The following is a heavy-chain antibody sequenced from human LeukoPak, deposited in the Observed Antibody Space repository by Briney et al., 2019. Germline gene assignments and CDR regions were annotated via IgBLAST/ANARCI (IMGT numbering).Heavy chain of an antibody. CDR2: ISSSSSYI. J-gene: IGHJ6*02. D-gene: IGHD2-2*01. CDR3: ARERLVVVGDAYYYYGMDV. V-gene: IGHV3-21*01. CDR1: GFTFSNYK. Sequence: PGGSLRLSCSASGFTFSNYKMNWVRQAPGKGLEWVSSISSSSSYIYYADSVKGRFTISRDNPKNSLFLQVNSLRAEDTAVYYCARERLVVVGDAYYYYGMDVWGQGTTVTVSS.